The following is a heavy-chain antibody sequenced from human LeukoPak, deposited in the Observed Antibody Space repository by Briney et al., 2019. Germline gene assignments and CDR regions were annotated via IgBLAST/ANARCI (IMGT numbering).Heavy chain of an antibody. D-gene: IGHD2-21*01. V-gene: IGHV1-18*01. CDR1: GGTFSSYA. J-gene: IGHJ6*03. CDR2: ISTDNGNT. CDR3: ARGYCGGDCYWGDYYYMDV. Sequence: ASVKVSCKASGGTFSSYAISWVRQAPGQGLEWMGWISTDNGNTKYAQKLQGRVTMTIDTSTSTAYMELRSLRSDDTAVYYCARGYCGGDCYWGDYYYMDVWGKGTTVTVSS.